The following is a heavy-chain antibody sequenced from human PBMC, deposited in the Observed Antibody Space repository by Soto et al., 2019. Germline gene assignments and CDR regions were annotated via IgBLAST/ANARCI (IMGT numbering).Heavy chain of an antibody. CDR2: MDPNSGST. CDR3: ARERKFDFWRKGLDV. J-gene: IGHJ6*02. Sequence: ASVKVSFKASGYTFTTYDINWVRQAPGQGLEWLGWMDPNSGSTGYAQNFQGRITMTRNISRNTAHMELSSLQSEDTAVYYCARERKFDFWRKGLDVWGQGITVTVSS. CDR1: GYTFTTYD. D-gene: IGHD3-3*01. V-gene: IGHV1-8*01.